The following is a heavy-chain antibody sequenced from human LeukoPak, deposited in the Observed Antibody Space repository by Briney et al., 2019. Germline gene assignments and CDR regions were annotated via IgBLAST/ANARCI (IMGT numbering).Heavy chain of an antibody. V-gene: IGHV4-39*07. CDR3: ARAAQYYYDSSGYPQLFDY. D-gene: IGHD3-22*01. Sequence: SETLSLTCTVSGGSISSSSYYWGWIRQPPGKGLEWIGSIYYSGSTYYNPSLKSRVTISVDTSKNQFSLKLSSVTAADTAVYYCARAAQYYYDSSGYPQLFDYWGQGTLVTVSS. CDR2: IYYSGST. J-gene: IGHJ4*02. CDR1: GGSISSSSYY.